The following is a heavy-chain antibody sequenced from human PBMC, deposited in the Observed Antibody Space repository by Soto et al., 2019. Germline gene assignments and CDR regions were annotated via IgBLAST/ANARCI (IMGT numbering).Heavy chain of an antibody. CDR2: ISWNSGSI. V-gene: IGHV3-9*01. J-gene: IGHJ6*02. CDR3: AKGGLRSGSDSGPLY. Sequence: EVQLVESGGGLVQPGRSLRLSCAASGFTFDDYAMHWVRQAPGKGLEWVSGISWNSGSIGYADSVKGRFTISRDNAKNSLYLQMNSLRAEDTALYYCAKGGLRSGSDSGPLYWGQGTTVTVSS. D-gene: IGHD3-10*01. CDR1: GFTFDDYA.